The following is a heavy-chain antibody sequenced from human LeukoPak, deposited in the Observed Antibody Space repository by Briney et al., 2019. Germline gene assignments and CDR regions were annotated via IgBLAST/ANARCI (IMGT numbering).Heavy chain of an antibody. Sequence: PSETLSLTCAVYGGSFSGYYWSWIRQPPGKGLEWIGEINHSGSTNYNPSLKSRVTISVDTSKNQFSLKLSSVTAAVTAVYYCARLRHGDYGTRAEYFQHWGQGTLVTVSS. CDR1: GGSFSGYY. J-gene: IGHJ1*01. CDR2: INHSGST. V-gene: IGHV4-34*01. D-gene: IGHD4-17*01. CDR3: ARLRHGDYGTRAEYFQH.